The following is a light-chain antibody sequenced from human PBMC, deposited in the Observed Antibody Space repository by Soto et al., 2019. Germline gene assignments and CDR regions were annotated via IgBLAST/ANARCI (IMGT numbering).Light chain of an antibody. J-gene: IGKJ4*01. CDR2: ATS. Sequence: DIQMTQSPSSVSASVGDRVTITCRASQDITRWLAWYQQKPGKAPKLLIYATSSLQSGVPSRFSGSGSGTDFTLTISSLQPEDFATYYCQQANRFPHTLDGGTRVEIK. CDR1: QDITRW. CDR3: QQANRFPHT. V-gene: IGKV1-12*01.